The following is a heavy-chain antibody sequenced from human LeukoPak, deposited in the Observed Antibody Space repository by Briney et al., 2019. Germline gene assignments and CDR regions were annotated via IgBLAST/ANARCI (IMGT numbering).Heavy chain of an antibody. J-gene: IGHJ4*02. CDR1: GFTFSNYA. V-gene: IGHV3-23*01. Sequence: GGSLRLSCAASGFTFSNYAMSWVRQAPGKGLEWVSAISGSGGRTYYADSVKGRFTISRDSSKNTLYLQMNSLRAEDTAVYYCAKDQTFANRYYGSGGYYHYFDYWGQGTLVTVSS. CDR2: ISGSGGRT. CDR3: AKDQTFANRYYGSGGYYHYFDY. D-gene: IGHD3-22*01.